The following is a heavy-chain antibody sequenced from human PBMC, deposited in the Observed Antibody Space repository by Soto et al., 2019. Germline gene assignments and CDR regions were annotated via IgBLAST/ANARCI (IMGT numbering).Heavy chain of an antibody. D-gene: IGHD5-12*01. J-gene: IGHJ4*02. CDR3: ARQSYSIVSTNYFDY. Sequence: SETLSLTCAVSGASIGTSNWWSWVRQSPGKGLEWIGEIHDSGSTKYNPSLKSRVTISVDRSKNQFSLKLSSVTAADTAGYYCARQSYSIVSTNYFDYWGQGTLVTVSS. V-gene: IGHV4-4*02. CDR2: IHDSGST. CDR1: GASIGTSNW.